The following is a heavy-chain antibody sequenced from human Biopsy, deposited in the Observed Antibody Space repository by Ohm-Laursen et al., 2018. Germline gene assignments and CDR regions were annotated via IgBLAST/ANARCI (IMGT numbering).Heavy chain of an antibody. CDR3: ARVFCTSTTCYGLLDN. D-gene: IGHD2/OR15-2a*01. Sequence: SVKVSCKPSGYTFTTYYIHWVRQAPGQGLEWMGWISPYNDKTSYPPKLQDRVTMTADTSTNTAHMELRSLRSDDTAVYYCARVFCTSTTCYGLLDNWGQGTVVTVSS. J-gene: IGHJ4*02. CDR2: ISPYNDKT. CDR1: GYTFTTYY. V-gene: IGHV1-18*04.